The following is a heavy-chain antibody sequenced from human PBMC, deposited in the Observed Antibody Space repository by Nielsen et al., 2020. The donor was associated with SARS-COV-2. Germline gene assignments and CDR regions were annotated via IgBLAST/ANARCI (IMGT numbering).Heavy chain of an antibody. Sequence: GESLKISCAASGFTFSSYWMHWVRQAPGKGLVWVARINSDGSSTSYADSVKGRFTISRDNSKSTVYLQMNSLRVEDTAGYYCAKDLIRYFEWIPESWGQGTLVPVSS. D-gene: IGHD3-9*01. J-gene: IGHJ5*02. CDR1: GFTFSSYW. CDR2: INSDGSST. CDR3: AKDLIRYFEWIPES. V-gene: IGHV3-74*01.